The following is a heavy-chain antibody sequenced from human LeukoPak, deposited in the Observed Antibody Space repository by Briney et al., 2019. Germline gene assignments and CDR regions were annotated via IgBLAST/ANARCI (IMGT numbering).Heavy chain of an antibody. V-gene: IGHV3-21*01. J-gene: IGHJ4*02. CDR2: ITSRSSSI. CDR1: GFTFSNYN. Sequence: PGGSLRLSCAASGFTFSNYNMNWVRQAPGKRLEWVASITSRSSSISYADSVKGRFTISRDNAKNSLYLQMNSLRAEDTAVYYCARDSSGWMDYWGQGTLVTVSS. CDR3: ARDSSGWMDY. D-gene: IGHD6-19*01.